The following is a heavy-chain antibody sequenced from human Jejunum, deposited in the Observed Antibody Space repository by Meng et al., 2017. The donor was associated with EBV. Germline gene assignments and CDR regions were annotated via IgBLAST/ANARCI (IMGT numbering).Heavy chain of an antibody. V-gene: IGHV3-23*01. CDR1: GFSFSNSA. Sequence: DVQLLESGGGLVQPGGSLRLACAASGFSFSNSALSWVRHAPGKGLEWVSVISGSAGNTYYADSVKGRFTISRDLSNNALYLQMNSLRAEDTAIYYCAKLLKYWGQGTLVTVSS. CDR2: ISGSAGNT. CDR3: AKLLKY. J-gene: IGHJ4*02.